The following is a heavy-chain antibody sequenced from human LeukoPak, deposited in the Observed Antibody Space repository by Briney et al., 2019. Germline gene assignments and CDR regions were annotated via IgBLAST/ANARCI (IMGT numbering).Heavy chain of an antibody. Sequence: GGSLRLSCAASGFTFSDYYMSWIRQAPGKGLEWVSDISGSGGSTNYADSVKGRFTISRDNSKNTLYLQMNSLRAEDTAVYYCAKAPGYSSGWYGDYFDYWGQGTLVTVSS. D-gene: IGHD6-19*01. V-gene: IGHV3-23*01. J-gene: IGHJ4*02. CDR2: ISGSGGST. CDR1: GFTFSDYY. CDR3: AKAPGYSSGWYGDYFDY.